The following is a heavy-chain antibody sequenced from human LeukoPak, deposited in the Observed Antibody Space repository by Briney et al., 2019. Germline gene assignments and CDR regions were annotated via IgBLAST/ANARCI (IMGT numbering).Heavy chain of an antibody. V-gene: IGHV3-74*01. CDR1: GSTFSSYW. CDR2: IHNDGSST. Sequence: GGSLRLSCAASGSTFSSYWMHWVRQAPGKGLVWVSRIHNDGSSTSYADSVRGRFTISRDDAKSTLYLQMNSLRAEDTAVYYCARSGWPYYFDYWGQGTLVTVSS. J-gene: IGHJ4*02. D-gene: IGHD3-22*01. CDR3: ARSGWPYYFDY.